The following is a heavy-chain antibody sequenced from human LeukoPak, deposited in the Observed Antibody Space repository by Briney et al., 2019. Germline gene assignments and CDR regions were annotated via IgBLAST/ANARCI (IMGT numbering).Heavy chain of an antibody. CDR1: GYTFTSYD. J-gene: IGHJ3*02. V-gene: IGHV1-8*01. CDR2: MNPNSGNT. D-gene: IGHD3-22*01. Sequence: ASVKVSCKASGYTFTSYDINWVRQATGQGLEWMGWMNPNSGNTGYAQKFQGRVTMTRNTSISTAYMELSSLRSEDTAVYYCAREGGYSLPTAFDIWGQGTMVTVSS. CDR3: AREGGYSLPTAFDI.